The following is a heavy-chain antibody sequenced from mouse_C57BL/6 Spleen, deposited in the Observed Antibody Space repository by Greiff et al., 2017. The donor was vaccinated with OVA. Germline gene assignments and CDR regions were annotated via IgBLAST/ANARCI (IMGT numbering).Heavy chain of an antibody. CDR1: GFTFSDYG. CDR2: ISNLAYSI. J-gene: IGHJ4*01. Sequence: EVMLVESGGGLVQPGGSLKLSCAASGFTFSDYGMAWVRQAPRKGPEWVAFISNLAYSIYYADTVTGRFTISRENAKNTLYLEMSSLRSEDTAMYYCARHDVNKAMDYWGQGTSSTVSS. D-gene: IGHD1-1*01. CDR3: ARHDVNKAMDY. V-gene: IGHV5-15*01.